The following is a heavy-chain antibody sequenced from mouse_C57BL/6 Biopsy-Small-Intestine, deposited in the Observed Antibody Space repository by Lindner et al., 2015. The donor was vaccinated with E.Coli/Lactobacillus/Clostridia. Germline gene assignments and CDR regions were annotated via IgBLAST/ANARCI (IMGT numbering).Heavy chain of an antibody. D-gene: IGHD2-10*02. CDR3: ARLRPRTQYYFDY. V-gene: IGHV1-82*01. CDR1: GYAFSSSW. CDR2: IYPGDGDT. J-gene: IGHJ2*01. Sequence: VQLQESGPELMKPGASVKISCKASGYAFSSSWMNWVKQRPGKGLECIGRIYPGDGDTNYNGKFKGKATLTVDKSSSTAYMHLSSLTSEDSAVYFCARLRPRTQYYFDYWGQGTTLTVSS.